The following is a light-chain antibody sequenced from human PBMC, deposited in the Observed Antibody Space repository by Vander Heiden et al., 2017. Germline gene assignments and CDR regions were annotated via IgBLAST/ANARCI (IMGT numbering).Light chain of an antibody. Sequence: TSTSCSGTSSDVGGYNLVSWYQQHPGKAPNLMIYEVSKRPSGVSNRFSGSKSGNTASLTISGLQAEDEADYYCCSYAGSSTSYVFGTGTKVTVL. CDR2: EVS. V-gene: IGLV2-23*02. CDR1: SSDVGGYNL. J-gene: IGLJ1*01. CDR3: CSYAGSSTSYV.